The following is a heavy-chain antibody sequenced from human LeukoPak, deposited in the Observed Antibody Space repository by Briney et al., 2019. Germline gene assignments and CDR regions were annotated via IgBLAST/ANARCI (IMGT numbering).Heavy chain of an antibody. CDR2: INPSGGST. V-gene: IGHV1-46*01. J-gene: IGHJ4*02. D-gene: IGHD5-18*01. CDR3: AREDTAMPKRRAFDY. Sequence: ASVKVSCKASGYTFTSYYMHWVRQAPGQGLEWMGIINPSGGSTSYAQKFQGRVTMTRDTSTSTVHMELSSLRSEDTAVYYCAREDTAMPKRRAFDYWGQGTLVTVSS. CDR1: GYTFTSYY.